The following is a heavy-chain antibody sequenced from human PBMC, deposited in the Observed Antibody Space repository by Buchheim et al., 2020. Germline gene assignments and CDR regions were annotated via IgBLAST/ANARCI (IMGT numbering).Heavy chain of an antibody. D-gene: IGHD3-22*01. CDR3: ARDRRPHYYDSSGLDP. Sequence: QVQLVESGGGVVQPGRSLRLSCAASGFTFSSYAMHWVRQAPGKGLEWVAVISYDGSNKYYADSVKGRFTISRDNSTNTLYLQMNSLRAEDTAVYYCARDRRPHYYDSSGLDPWGQGTL. J-gene: IGHJ5*02. V-gene: IGHV3-30-3*01. CDR2: ISYDGSNK. CDR1: GFTFSSYA.